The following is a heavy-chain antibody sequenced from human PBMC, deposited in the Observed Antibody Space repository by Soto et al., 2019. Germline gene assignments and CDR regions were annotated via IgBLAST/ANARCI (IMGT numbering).Heavy chain of an antibody. Sequence: GGSLRLSCAASGFTFSSYAMSWVRQAPGKGLEWVSAISGSGGSTYYADSVKGRFTISRGNSKNTLYLQMNSLRAEDTAVYYCAKMKSVAGWPHSWGQGTLVTAPQ. CDR1: GFTFSSYA. V-gene: IGHV3-23*01. CDR3: AKMKSVAGWPHS. J-gene: IGHJ4*02. D-gene: IGHD6-19*01. CDR2: ISGSGGST.